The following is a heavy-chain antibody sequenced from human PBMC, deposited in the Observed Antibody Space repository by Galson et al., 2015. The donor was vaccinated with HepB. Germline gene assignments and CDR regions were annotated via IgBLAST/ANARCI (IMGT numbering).Heavy chain of an antibody. V-gene: IGHV3-30-3*01. J-gene: IGHJ6*03. Sequence: SLRLSCAASGFTFSSYAMHWVRQAPGKGLEWVAVISYDGSNKYYADSVKGRFTISRDNAKNSLYLQMNSLRAEDTAVYYCARGSIVVVPAAMWYYYMDVWGKGTTVTVSS. CDR3: ARGSIVVVPAAMWYYYMDV. CDR2: ISYDGSNK. CDR1: GFTFSSYA. D-gene: IGHD2-2*01.